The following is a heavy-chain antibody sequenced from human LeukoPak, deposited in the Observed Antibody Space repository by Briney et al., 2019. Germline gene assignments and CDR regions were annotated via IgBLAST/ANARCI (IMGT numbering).Heavy chain of an antibody. CDR1: GGSTSSSSYY. CDR3: ARVPTVTFFDY. Sequence: PSETLSLTCTVSGGSTSSSSYYWGWIRQPPGKGLEWIGSIYYSASTYYNPSLKSRVTISVDTSKNQFSLKLSSVTAADTAVYYCARVPTVTFFDYWGQGTLVTVSS. D-gene: IGHD4-17*01. CDR2: IYYSAST. J-gene: IGHJ4*02. V-gene: IGHV4-39*01.